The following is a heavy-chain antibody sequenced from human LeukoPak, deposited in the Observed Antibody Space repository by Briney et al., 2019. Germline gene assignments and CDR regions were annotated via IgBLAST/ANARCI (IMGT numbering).Heavy chain of an antibody. CDR3: TTSRTNDCSSPSCYTDY. Sequence: PSETLSLTCTVSGASIYTSSSYWGWIRQPPGKGLEWIASVYYTGSTYYSPSLKSRATISVDTSKNQSSLELNSVTDADTAVYDCTTSRTNDCSSPSCYTDYWGQGTLVTVSS. J-gene: IGHJ4*02. D-gene: IGHD2-2*02. CDR2: VYYTGST. V-gene: IGHV4-39*01. CDR1: GASIYTSSSY.